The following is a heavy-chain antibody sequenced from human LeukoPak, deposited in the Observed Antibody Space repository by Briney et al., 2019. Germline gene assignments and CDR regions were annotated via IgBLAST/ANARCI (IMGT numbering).Heavy chain of an antibody. D-gene: IGHD6-6*01. CDR3: ARDPPSAYTSPWFYFDY. V-gene: IGHV3-33*01. Sequence: PGRSLRLSCAASGFTFTNYGMHCVPQAPGKGLEWVAVTWYDGSNKYYADSVKGRFTISRDNSKNTLYLQMNSLRAEDTAGYYCARDPPSAYTSPWFYFDYWGQGTLVTVSS. CDR2: TWYDGSNK. CDR1: GFTFTNYG. J-gene: IGHJ4*02.